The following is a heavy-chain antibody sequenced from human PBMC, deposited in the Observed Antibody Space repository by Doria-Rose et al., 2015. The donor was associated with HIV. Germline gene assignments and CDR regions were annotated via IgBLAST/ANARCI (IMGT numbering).Heavy chain of an antibody. D-gene: IGHD6-13*01. CDR2: SFSDDER. V-gene: IGHV2-26*01. J-gene: IGHJ4*02. CDR1: GVSLSSPGMG. CDR3: ARIKSSRWYHKYYFDF. Sequence: QITLKESGPVLVKPTETLTLTCTVSGVSLSSPGMGVSWIRQPPGKALEWLANSFSDDERSYKTSLRSRLTISRGTSKSQVVLTMTDMDPVDTATYYCARIKSSRWYHKYYFDFWCQGTLAIVSA.